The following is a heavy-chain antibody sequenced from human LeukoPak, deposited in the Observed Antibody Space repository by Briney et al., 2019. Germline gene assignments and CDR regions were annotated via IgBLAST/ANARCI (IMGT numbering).Heavy chain of an antibody. V-gene: IGHV4-34*01. CDR1: GGSFSGYY. CDR3: ARHGGRPGRGWFDP. CDR2: INHSGST. J-gene: IGHJ5*02. Sequence: PSETLSLTCAVYGGSFSGYYWSWIRQPPGKGLEWIGEINHSGSTNYNPSLKSRVTISVDTSKNQFSLKLSSVTAADTAVYYCARHGGRPGRGWFDPWGQGTLVTVSS. D-gene: IGHD3-16*01.